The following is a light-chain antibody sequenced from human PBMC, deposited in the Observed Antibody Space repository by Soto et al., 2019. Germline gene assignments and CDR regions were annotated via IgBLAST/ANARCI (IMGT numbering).Light chain of an antibody. CDR1: TSDLGHYNY. CDR2: DVS. V-gene: IGLV2-14*03. CDR3: SSYTSSSTVV. Sequence: QSVLTQPASVSGSPGQSITISCTGTTSDLGHYNYVSWYQKHPGTAPRLMIYDVSIRPSGVSDRFSGSKSGNTASLTISGLQAEDEADYYCSSYTSSSTVVFGGGTKVTVL. J-gene: IGLJ3*02.